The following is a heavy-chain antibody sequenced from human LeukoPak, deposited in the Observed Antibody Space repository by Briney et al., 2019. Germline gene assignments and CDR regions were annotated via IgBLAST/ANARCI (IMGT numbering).Heavy chain of an antibody. D-gene: IGHD5-18*01. J-gene: IGHJ6*02. CDR2: IYYTGST. CDR3: ARPSTAMVTSYYYYGMDV. Sequence: SETLSLTCTVSGGSISSYYWSWIRQPPGKGLEWIGYIYYTGSTNNTSLKSRVTISVDTSKNQFSLKLSSVTAADTAVYYCARPSTAMVTSYYYYGMDVWGQGTTVTVSS. CDR1: GGSISSYY. V-gene: IGHV4-59*08.